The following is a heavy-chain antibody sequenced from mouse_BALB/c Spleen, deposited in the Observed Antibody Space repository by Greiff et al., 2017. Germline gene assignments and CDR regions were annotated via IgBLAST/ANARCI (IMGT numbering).Heavy chain of an antibody. Sequence: EVQLQQSGAELVKPGASVKLSCTASGFNIKDTYMHWVKQRPEQGLEWIGRIDPANGNTKYDPKYQGKATITADTSSNTAYLQLSILTSEDTAVYYCAGRLLRNAMDYWGQGTSVTVSS. J-gene: IGHJ4*01. D-gene: IGHD1-1*01. CDR1: GFNIKDTY. CDR3: AGRLLRNAMDY. CDR2: IDPANGNT. V-gene: IGHV14-3*02.